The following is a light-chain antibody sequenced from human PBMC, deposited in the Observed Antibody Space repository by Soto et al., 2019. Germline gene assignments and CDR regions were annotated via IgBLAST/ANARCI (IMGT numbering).Light chain of an antibody. CDR3: SSYAGTNNLV. J-gene: IGLJ3*02. CDR2: EVS. Sequence: QSALTQPPSASGSPGQSVTISCTGTSSDVGGYNYVSWYQQYPGKAPKLIIYEVSKRPSGVPARFSGSKSGNTASLTVSGLQAEDEADYYCSSYAGTNNLVFGGGTKLTVL. V-gene: IGLV2-8*01. CDR1: SSDVGGYNY.